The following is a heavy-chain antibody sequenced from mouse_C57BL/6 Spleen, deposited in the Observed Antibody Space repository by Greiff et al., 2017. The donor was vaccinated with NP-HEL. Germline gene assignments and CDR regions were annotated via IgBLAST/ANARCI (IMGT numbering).Heavy chain of an antibody. CDR2: IRNKANGYTT. D-gene: IGHD2-3*01. Sequence: EVKLVESGGGLVQPGGSLSLSCAASGFTFTDYYMSWVRQPPGKALEWLGFIRNKANGYTTEYSASVKGRFTISRDNSQSILYLQMNALRAEDSATYYCARFDGYWGFAYWGQGTLVTVSA. J-gene: IGHJ3*01. CDR1: GFTFTDYY. V-gene: IGHV7-3*01. CDR3: ARFDGYWGFAY.